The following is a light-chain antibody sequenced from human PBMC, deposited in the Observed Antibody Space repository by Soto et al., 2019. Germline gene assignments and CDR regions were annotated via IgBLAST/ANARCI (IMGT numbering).Light chain of an antibody. CDR3: AAWDGSLSGYV. Sequence: QSVLTQPPSASGTLGQWVTIFCSGSGSNIGSKYVYWYQQLPGTAPKLLIYKNNQRPSGVPDRFSGSKSGTSASLAISGLRSEDESDYYCAAWDGSLSGYVFGTGTKVTLL. V-gene: IGLV1-47*01. CDR1: GSNIGSKY. J-gene: IGLJ1*01. CDR2: KNN.